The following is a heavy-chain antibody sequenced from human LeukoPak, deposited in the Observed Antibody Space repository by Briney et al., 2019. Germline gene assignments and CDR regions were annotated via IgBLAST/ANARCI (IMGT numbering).Heavy chain of an antibody. J-gene: IGHJ3*02. CDR3: IFYGHAFDI. Sequence: ASVKVSCKASGYTFTSYDINWVRQATGQGLEWMGWMNPNSGNTGYAQKFRGRVTITRNTSISTAYMELSSLRSEDTAVYYCIFYGHAFDIWGQGTMVTVSS. CDR1: GYTFTSYD. V-gene: IGHV1-8*03. D-gene: IGHD2/OR15-2a*01. CDR2: MNPNSGNT.